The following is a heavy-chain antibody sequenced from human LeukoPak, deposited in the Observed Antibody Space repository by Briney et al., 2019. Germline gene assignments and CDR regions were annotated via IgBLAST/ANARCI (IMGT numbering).Heavy chain of an antibody. Sequence: GGSLRLSCAASGFTFSSYAMSWVRQVPGKGLEWVSAISGSGGSTYYADSVKGRFTISRDNSKNTLYLQMNSLRAEDTAVYYCAKDLSITYYYDSSGYSTWGQGTLVTVSS. CDR2: ISGSGGST. J-gene: IGHJ5*02. V-gene: IGHV3-23*01. D-gene: IGHD3-22*01. CDR1: GFTFSSYA. CDR3: AKDLSITYYYDSSGYST.